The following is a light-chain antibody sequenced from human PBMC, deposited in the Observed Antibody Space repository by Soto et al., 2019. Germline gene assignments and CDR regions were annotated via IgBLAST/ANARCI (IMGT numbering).Light chain of an antibody. CDR3: QQYNDCPLT. Sequence: EIVMTQSPATLSVSPGERATLSCRASQSVSSNLAWYQQKPGQVPRLLIYGASTRASGIPARVSGRESGKDFTLTISSLQSEDFAVYYCQQYNDCPLTFGGGTKVEIK. CDR1: QSVSSN. CDR2: GAS. J-gene: IGKJ4*01. V-gene: IGKV3-15*01.